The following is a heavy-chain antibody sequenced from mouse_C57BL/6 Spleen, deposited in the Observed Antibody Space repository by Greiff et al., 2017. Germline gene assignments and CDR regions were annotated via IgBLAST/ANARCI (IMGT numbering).Heavy chain of an antibody. CDR1: GFTFSSYA. CDR2: ISSGGDYI. D-gene: IGHD2-3*01. V-gene: IGHV5-9-1*02. Sequence: EVKLMESGEGLVKPGGSLKLSCAASGFTFSSYAMSWVRQTPEKGLEWVAYISSGGDYIYYADTVKGRFTLSRDNTTNTLYLQMSSLKSEDTAMYYCTRDPDGYYPAMGCWGQGTSVTVAS. J-gene: IGHJ4*01. CDR3: TRDPDGYYPAMGC.